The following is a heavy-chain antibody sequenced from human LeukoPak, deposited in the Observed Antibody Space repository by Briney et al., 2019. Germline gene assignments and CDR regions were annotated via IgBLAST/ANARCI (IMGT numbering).Heavy chain of an antibody. Sequence: SETLSLTCSVSGGSISSDYWNWIRQPPGKGLEWLGYIYTNVNTDYNPSLKSRVIISIDASKRQFSLKLSSVTAADTAVYYCARAPSPIYSSSAPLDYWGQGTLVIVSS. D-gene: IGHD6-6*01. CDR1: GGSISSDY. V-gene: IGHV4-4*09. CDR2: IYTNVNT. CDR3: ARAPSPIYSSSAPLDY. J-gene: IGHJ4*02.